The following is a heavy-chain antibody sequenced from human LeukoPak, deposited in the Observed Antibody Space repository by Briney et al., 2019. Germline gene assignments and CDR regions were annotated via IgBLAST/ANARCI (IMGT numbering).Heavy chain of an antibody. D-gene: IGHD4-17*01. J-gene: IGHJ3*02. V-gene: IGHV4-59*01. CDR2: IYYSGST. CDR1: GGSISSYY. CDR3: ARDPSYGDYDDAFDI. Sequence: SETLSLTCTVSGGSISSYYWSWIRQPAGKGLEWIGYIYYSGSTNYNPSLKSRVTISVDTSKNQFSLRLSSVTAADTAVYYCARDPSYGDYDDAFDIWGQGTMVTVSS.